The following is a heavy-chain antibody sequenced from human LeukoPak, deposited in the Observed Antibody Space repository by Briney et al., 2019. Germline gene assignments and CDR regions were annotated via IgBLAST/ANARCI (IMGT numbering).Heavy chain of an antibody. J-gene: IGHJ4*02. CDR3: ASDTLYSGS. CDR1: GYTFTSYG. D-gene: IGHD1-26*01. V-gene: IGHV1-58*02. CDR2: IVVGSGKT. Sequence: SVKVSCKASGYTFTSYGISWVRQAPGQGLEWIGWIVVGSGKTNYAQKFQERVTITRDMSTSTAYMELSSLRFEDTAIYYCASDTLYSGSWGQGTLVTVSS.